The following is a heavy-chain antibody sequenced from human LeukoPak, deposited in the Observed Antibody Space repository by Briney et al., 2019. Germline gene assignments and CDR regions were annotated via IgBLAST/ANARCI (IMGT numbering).Heavy chain of an antibody. D-gene: IGHD6-13*01. J-gene: IGHJ5*02. V-gene: IGHV3-21*01. CDR3: AREVTAAAYNWFDP. Sequence: XRQAPGKGLEWVSSISSSSSYIYYADSVKGRFTISRDNAKNSLYLQMNSLRAEDTAVYYCAREVTAAAYNWFDPWGQGTLVTVSS. CDR2: ISSSSSYI.